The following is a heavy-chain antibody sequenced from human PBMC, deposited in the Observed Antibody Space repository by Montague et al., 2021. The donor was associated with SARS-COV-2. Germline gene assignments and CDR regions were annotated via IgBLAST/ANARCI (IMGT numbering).Heavy chain of an antibody. J-gene: IGHJ4*02. Sequence: PALVKPTQTLTLTCTFSGFSLRSDDAGVAWIRQSPGQALEWLAVIYWNGDKRYSPSLPRRLTITKDTSENQVVLTMTNMDPVDTATYYCAHRGMIRGLIFDYWGQGTLVTVSS. CDR3: AHRGMIRGLIFDY. V-gene: IGHV2-5*01. CDR1: GFSLRSDDAG. CDR2: IYWNGDK. D-gene: IGHD3-10*01.